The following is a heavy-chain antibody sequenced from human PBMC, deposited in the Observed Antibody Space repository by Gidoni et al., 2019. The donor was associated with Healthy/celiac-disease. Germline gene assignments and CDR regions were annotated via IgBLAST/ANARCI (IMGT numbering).Heavy chain of an antibody. D-gene: IGHD2-2*01. CDR1: GGAISSYY. J-gene: IGHJ2*01. V-gene: IGHV4-4*07. CDR2: IYTSGST. CDR3: ARDSDCSSTSCYWMSYWYFDL. Sequence: QVQLQESGPGLVKPSETLSLTCTVSGGAISSYYWTWIRQPAGKGLEWIGRIYTSGSTNSNPSLKSRVTMSVDTSKNQFSLKLSSVTAADTAVYYCARDSDCSSTSCYWMSYWYFDLWGRGTLVTVSS.